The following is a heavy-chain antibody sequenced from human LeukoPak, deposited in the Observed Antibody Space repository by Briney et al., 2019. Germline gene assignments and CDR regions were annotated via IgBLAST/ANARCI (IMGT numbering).Heavy chain of an antibody. CDR3: ARSVVVAANIDY. CDR2: ISSNGGST. CDR1: GFTFSTYA. V-gene: IGHV3-64*01. J-gene: IGHJ4*02. Sequence: GGSLRLSCAASGFTFSTYAMHWVRQAPGKGLEYVSAISSNGGSTYYANSVKGRFSISRDNYKNTLYLQLGSLRAEDMAVYYCARSVVVAANIDYWGQGTLVTVSS. D-gene: IGHD2-15*01.